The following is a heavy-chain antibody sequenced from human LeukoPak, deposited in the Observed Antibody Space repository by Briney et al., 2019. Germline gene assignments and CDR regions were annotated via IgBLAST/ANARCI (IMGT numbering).Heavy chain of an antibody. CDR2: IKQDGSEK. D-gene: IGHD6-13*01. CDR1: GFTFSSYW. Sequence: GGSLRLSCAASGFTFSSYWMSWVRQAPGKGLEWVANIKQDGSEKYYVDSVKGRFTISRDNAKNSLYLQMNSLRAEDTAVYYCARGSSSWYLSGLFDYWGQGTLVTVSP. CDR3: ARGSSSWYLSGLFDY. V-gene: IGHV3-7*03. J-gene: IGHJ4*02.